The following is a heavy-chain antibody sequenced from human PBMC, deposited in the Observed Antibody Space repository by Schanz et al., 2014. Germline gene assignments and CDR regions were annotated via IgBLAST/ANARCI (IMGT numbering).Heavy chain of an antibody. J-gene: IGHJ4*02. CDR3: AKDPSHGDYDYYFDY. Sequence: QVQLLQFGGGVVQPGRSLRLSCAASGFTFSSYAMHWVRQAPGKGLEWVAAMSYDGSIKYYGDSVKGRFTMSRDNSKNTLYLQMNSLRAEDTAVYYCAKDPSHGDYDYYFDYWGQGSLVTVSS. D-gene: IGHD3-22*01. V-gene: IGHV3-30*18. CDR2: MSYDGSIK. CDR1: GFTFSSYA.